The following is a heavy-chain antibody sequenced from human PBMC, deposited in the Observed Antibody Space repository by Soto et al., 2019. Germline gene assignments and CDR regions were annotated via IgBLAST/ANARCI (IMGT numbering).Heavy chain of an antibody. V-gene: IGHV4-30-2*01. D-gene: IGHD4-4*01. J-gene: IGHJ5*02. CDR1: GGSISCGGYS. Sequence: SETLSLTCAVSGGSISCGGYSWSWIRQPPGKGLEWIGYIYHSGSTYYNPSLKSRVTISVDRSKNQFSLKLSSVTAADTAVYYCASRDEYSTSFDPWGQGTLVTVSS. CDR2: IYHSGST. CDR3: ASRDEYSTSFDP.